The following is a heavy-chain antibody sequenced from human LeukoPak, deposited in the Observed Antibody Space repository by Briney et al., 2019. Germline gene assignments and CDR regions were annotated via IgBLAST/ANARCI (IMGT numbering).Heavy chain of an antibody. CDR2: ISSSGSTI. D-gene: IGHD2-8*01. Sequence: SGGSLRLSCAASGFTFSSYEMNWVRQAPGKGLEWVSYISSSGSTIYYADSVKGRFTISRDNAKNSLYLQMNSLRAEDTAVYYCASGDNIVLCHDGMDVWGQGTTVTVSS. V-gene: IGHV3-48*03. CDR3: ASGDNIVLCHDGMDV. CDR1: GFTFSSYE. J-gene: IGHJ6*02.